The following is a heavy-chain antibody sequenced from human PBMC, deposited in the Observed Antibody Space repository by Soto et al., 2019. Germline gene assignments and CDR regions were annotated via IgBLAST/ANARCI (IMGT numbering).Heavy chain of an antibody. Sequence: ASVKVSCKASGYTFTSYYMHWVRQAPGQGLEWMGIINPSGGSTSYAQKFQGRVTMTRDTSTSTVYMELSSLRSEDTAVYYCARDDCTNGVCYYYYGMDVWGQGTTVTVSS. CDR1: GYTFTSYY. CDR3: ARDDCTNGVCYYYYGMDV. J-gene: IGHJ6*02. V-gene: IGHV1-46*01. D-gene: IGHD2-8*01. CDR2: INPSGGST.